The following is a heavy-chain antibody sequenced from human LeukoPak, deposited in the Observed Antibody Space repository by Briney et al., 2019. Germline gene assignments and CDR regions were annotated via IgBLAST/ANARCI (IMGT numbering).Heavy chain of an antibody. CDR1: GGSISSHY. CDR3: ARGGLRHFDF. J-gene: IGHJ4*02. Sequence: SETLPHTRTVSGGSISSHYWSWVRQPPGKGLEWIGYIFYTGRTDYNPSLKSRVTMSVDTSKNQFSLNLSSVTAADTAIFYCARGGLRHFDFWGRG. CDR2: IFYTGRT. V-gene: IGHV4-59*11. D-gene: IGHD4-17*01.